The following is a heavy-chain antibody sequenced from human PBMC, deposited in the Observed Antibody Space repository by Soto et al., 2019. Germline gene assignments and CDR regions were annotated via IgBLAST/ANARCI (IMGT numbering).Heavy chain of an antibody. J-gene: IGHJ4*02. V-gene: IGHV3-23*01. CDR2: ISGSGSGT. CDR3: AKGSSSSCYVSVDS. CDR1: GFTFSSYA. D-gene: IGHD2-2*01. Sequence: EVQLLESGGGLVQPGGSLRLSCAASGFTFSSYAMSWVRQVPGEGLEWVSVISGSGSGTYYADSVKGRFIISRDNSKNTLYLQMNSLRAEDTALYYCAKGSSSSCYVSVDSWGQGTLVTVSS.